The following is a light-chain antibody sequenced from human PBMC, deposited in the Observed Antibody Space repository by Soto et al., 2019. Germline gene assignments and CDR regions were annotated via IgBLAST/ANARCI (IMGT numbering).Light chain of an antibody. V-gene: IGKV1-5*03. J-gene: IGKJ1*01. CDR3: QHYNSYSEA. Sequence: DIQMTQSPSTLSGSGGDRVTITGRASQTIGSWLAWYQQKPGKAPKLLIYKASTLKSGVPSRFSGSGSGTEFTLTLSSLQPDDFATYYCQHYNSYSEAFGQGTKVDI. CDR1: QTIGSW. CDR2: KAS.